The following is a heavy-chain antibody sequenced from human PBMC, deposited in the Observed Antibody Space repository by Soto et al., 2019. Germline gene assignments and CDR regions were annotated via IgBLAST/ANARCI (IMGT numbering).Heavy chain of an antibody. J-gene: IGHJ4*02. CDR3: ARDGLGATTFHGYFDY. V-gene: IGHV3-30*02. CDR1: EFIFRAHG. D-gene: IGHD1-26*01. Sequence: GGSLRLSCEVPEFIFRAHGMHWVRQAPGKGLEWVAIIRHDGSDTYYADSVKGRFTISRDNSKNTLYLQMNSLRAEDTAVYFCARDGLGATTFHGYFDYWGLGTLVTVSS. CDR2: IRHDGSDT.